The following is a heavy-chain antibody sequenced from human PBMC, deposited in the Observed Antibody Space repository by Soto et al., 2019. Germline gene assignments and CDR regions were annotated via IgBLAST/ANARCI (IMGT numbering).Heavy chain of an antibody. Sequence: PSETLSLTCTVSGGSVSSSSYYWGWIRQPPGKGLEWIGSIYYSGSTYYNPSLKSRVTISVDTSKNHFSLKLSSVPAADTAVYYCAGAEDDSSGYYWDYWGQGTLVTVSS. D-gene: IGHD3-22*01. CDR2: IYYSGST. J-gene: IGHJ4*02. CDR3: AGAEDDSSGYYWDY. V-gene: IGHV4-39*02. CDR1: GGSVSSSSYY.